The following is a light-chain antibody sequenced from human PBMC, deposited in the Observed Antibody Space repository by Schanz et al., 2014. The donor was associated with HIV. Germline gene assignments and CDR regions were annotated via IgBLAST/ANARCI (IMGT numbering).Light chain of an antibody. Sequence: QAVVTQEPSVTVSPGGTVTLTCDSSNGAVTSGHFPYWFQQKPGYAPRTLIYDTNKKHPWTPARFSGSLLGGKAALTLSGAQPEDEADYYCMLSLGAGVLFGGGTKLTVL. J-gene: IGLJ3*02. CDR1: NGAVTSGHF. CDR3: MLSLGAGVL. V-gene: IGLV7-46*01. CDR2: DTN.